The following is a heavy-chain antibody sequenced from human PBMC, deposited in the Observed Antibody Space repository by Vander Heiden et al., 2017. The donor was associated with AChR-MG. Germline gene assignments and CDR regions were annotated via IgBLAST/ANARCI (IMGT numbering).Heavy chain of an antibody. V-gene: IGHV3-53*02. CDR3: ARVRWAAARPYYFDY. J-gene: IGHJ4*02. CDR1: EFTVSSNY. D-gene: IGHD6-13*01. CDR2: IYSGGST. Sequence: EVQLVETGGGLIQPGGSLRLSCAASEFTVSSNYMGWVRQAPGKGLEWVSVIYSGGSTYYADSVKGRFTISRDNSKNTLYLQMNSLRAEDTAVYYCARVRWAAARPYYFDYWGQGTLVTVSS.